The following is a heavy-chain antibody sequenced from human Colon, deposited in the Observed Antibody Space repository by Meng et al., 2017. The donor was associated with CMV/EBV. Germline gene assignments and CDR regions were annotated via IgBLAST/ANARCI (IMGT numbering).Heavy chain of an antibody. J-gene: IGHJ6*02. Sequence: GGSLRLSCAASGLTSTTVGMHWVRQAPGKGLEWVSFISYDGRKEFYEDSIKGRFTISRDNSNGTLYLQMNRLRTEDTAVYWCAKEFPSLKQVPYVYYGMDVWGQGTTVTVSS. V-gene: IGHV3-30*02. CDR1: GLTSTTVG. CDR2: ISYDGRKE. CDR3: AKEFPSLKQVPYVYYGMDV. D-gene: IGHD2-21*01.